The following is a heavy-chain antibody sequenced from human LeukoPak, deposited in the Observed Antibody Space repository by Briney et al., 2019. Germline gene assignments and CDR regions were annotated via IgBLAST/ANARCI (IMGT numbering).Heavy chain of an antibody. J-gene: IGHJ4*02. CDR3: ARRPAARPPDY. V-gene: IGHV4-34*01. CDR1: PGSISGYY. Sequence: SDTLSLTCTVSPGSISGYYWSWIRQPPGKGLEWIGEINHSGSTNYNPSLKSRVTISVDTSKNQFSLKLSSVTAADTAVYYCARRPAARPPDYWGQGTLVTVSS. D-gene: IGHD6-6*01. CDR2: INHSGST.